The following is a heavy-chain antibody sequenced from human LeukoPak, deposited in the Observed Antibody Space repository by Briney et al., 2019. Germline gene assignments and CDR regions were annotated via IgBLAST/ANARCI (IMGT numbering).Heavy chain of an antibody. CDR3: AADRNCNSGNCHPLLFDY. Sequence: SVKVSCKASGFTFSNSAVQWVRQARGQRLEWIGWIVVGSGNTNYAQKFQARVTITSDMSTSTAYMELSRLRSEDTAVDYCAADRNCNSGNCHPLLFDYWGQGTLVTVSS. V-gene: IGHV1-58*01. CDR2: IVVGSGNT. CDR1: GFTFSNSA. J-gene: IGHJ4*02. D-gene: IGHD2-15*01.